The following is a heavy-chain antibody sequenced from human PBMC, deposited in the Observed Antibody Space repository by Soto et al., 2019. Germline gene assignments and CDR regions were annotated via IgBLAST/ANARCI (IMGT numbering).Heavy chain of an antibody. V-gene: IGHV3-30*18. CDR1: GFTFSSYG. Sequence: GGSLRLSCAASGFTFSSYGMHWVRQAPGKGLEWVAVISYDGSNKYYADSVKGRFTISRDNSKNTLYLQMNSLRAEDTAVYYCAKGTGTTFRAHYFDYWGQGTLVTVSS. J-gene: IGHJ4*02. CDR3: AKGTGTTFRAHYFDY. D-gene: IGHD1-7*01. CDR2: ISYDGSNK.